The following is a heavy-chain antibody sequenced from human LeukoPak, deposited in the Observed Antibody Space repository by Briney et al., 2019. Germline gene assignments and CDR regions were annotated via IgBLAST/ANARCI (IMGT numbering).Heavy chain of an antibody. J-gene: IGHJ6*02. D-gene: IGHD3-9*01. V-gene: IGHV1-2*05. CDR2: INPNSGGT. CDR1: GYTFTGYY. CDR3: ARGTNILTGYNYYYYGMDV. Sequence: ASVKVSCKASGYTFTGYYMHWVRQAPGQGLEWMGRINPNSGGTNYAQKFQGRVTMTRDTYISTAYMELSRLRSDDTVVYYCARGTNILTGYNYYYYGMDVWGQGTTVTVSS.